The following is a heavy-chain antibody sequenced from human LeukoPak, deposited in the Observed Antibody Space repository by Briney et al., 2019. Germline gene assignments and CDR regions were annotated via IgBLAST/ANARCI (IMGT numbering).Heavy chain of an antibody. CDR1: GGSFRGDD. V-gene: IGHV4-34*01. J-gene: IGHJ3*01. CDR2: MNHSGNT. D-gene: IGHD4-17*01. CDR3: ARGPDYGDYFAGVHGCDV. Sequence: SQTLSLTCAVSGGSFRGDDWTWIRKAPGPGLEWWGEMNHSGNTSYNPTPTRRLTMSVYTSTHQISLKLKSLTAADTAVYFCARGPDYGDYFAGVHGCDVWGQGTVVTVSS.